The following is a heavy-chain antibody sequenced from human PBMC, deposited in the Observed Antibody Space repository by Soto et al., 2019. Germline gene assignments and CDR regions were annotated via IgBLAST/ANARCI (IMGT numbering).Heavy chain of an antibody. D-gene: IGHD3-16*01. CDR3: ARVRGLGLFDY. Sequence: QVQLQESGPGLVKPSQALSLTCTVSGGSISSGRYYWSWIRQHPEKGLEWIGYISYSGSTYYNPSPQSRVTISADTSENQFSLRLSSVTAADTAVYYCARVRGLGLFDYWGQGTLVTVSS. J-gene: IGHJ4*02. V-gene: IGHV4-31*03. CDR2: ISYSGST. CDR1: GGSISSGRYY.